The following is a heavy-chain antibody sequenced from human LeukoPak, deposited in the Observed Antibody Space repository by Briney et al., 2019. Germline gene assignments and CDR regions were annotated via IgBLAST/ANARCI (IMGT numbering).Heavy chain of an antibody. Sequence: GGSLRLSCAASGFTFSTYSMNWVRQAPGKGLEWVSSISSSSSYIYYADSVKGRFTISRENAKNSLYLQMNSLRAEDTAVYYCANIDGSGSYYNPSSFYFDYWGQGTLVTVSS. D-gene: IGHD3-10*01. CDR3: ANIDGSGSYYNPSSFYFDY. V-gene: IGHV3-21*01. J-gene: IGHJ4*02. CDR1: GFTFSTYS. CDR2: ISSSSSYI.